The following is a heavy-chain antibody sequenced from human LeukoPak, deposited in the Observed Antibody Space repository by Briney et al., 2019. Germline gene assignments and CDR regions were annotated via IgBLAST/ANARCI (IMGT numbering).Heavy chain of an antibody. Sequence: GGSLRLSCAASGFTFSNAWMSWVRQAPGKGLEWVGRIKSKTDGGTTDYAAPVKGRFTISRDDSKNTLYLQMNSLKTEDTAVYYCTTTPNYYGSGSYYSYWGQGTLVTVSS. CDR1: GFTFSNAW. V-gene: IGHV3-15*01. CDR3: TTTPNYYGSGSYYSY. D-gene: IGHD3-10*01. J-gene: IGHJ4*02. CDR2: IKSKTDGGTT.